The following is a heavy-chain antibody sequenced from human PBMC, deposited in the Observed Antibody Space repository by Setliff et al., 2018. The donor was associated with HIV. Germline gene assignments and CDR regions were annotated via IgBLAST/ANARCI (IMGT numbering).Heavy chain of an antibody. CDR3: ARDPGRYNGMDV. D-gene: IGHD1-20*01. V-gene: IGHV3-53*01. Sequence: GGSLRLSCAVSEVIVSNNYMSWVRQAPGKGLEWVSVIYSGGSTDHADSVKGRFTISRDNSKNTVYLQMTSLRAEDTAVYYCARDPGRYNGMDVWGQGTTVTVSS. CDR1: EVIVSNNY. CDR2: IYSGGST. J-gene: IGHJ6*02.